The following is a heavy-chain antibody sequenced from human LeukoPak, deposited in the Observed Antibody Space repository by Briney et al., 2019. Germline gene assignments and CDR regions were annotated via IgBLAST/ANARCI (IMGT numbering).Heavy chain of an antibody. D-gene: IGHD3-3*01. J-gene: IGHJ6*02. Sequence: SETLSLTCTVSGGSISSYYWSWIRQPAGKGLEWIGRIYTSGSTNYNPSLKSRVTMSVDTSKNQFSLKLSSVTAADTAVYYCARDRVDYDFWSGRGGYYYGMDVWGQGTTVTVSS. V-gene: IGHV4-4*07. CDR3: ARDRVDYDFWSGRGGYYYGMDV. CDR2: IYTSGST. CDR1: GGSISSYY.